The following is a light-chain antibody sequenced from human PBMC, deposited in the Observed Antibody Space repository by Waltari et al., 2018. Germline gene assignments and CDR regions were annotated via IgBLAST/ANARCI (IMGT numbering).Light chain of an antibody. CDR2: GAS. Sequence: DIQMTQSPSSLSASVGDTVTITCRASQGINTWLAWYQQKPGKAPKLLIYGASSLQSGVPSRFSGSASGTDYTLIISSLQPEDFATYYCHQGYITPHSFGQGTKVESK. CDR1: QGINTW. J-gene: IGKJ2*03. V-gene: IGKV1-12*01. CDR3: HQGYITPHS.